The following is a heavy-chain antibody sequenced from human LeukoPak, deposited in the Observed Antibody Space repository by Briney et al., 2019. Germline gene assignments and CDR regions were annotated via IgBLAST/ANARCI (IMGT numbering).Heavy chain of an antibody. CDR1: GFTFSDYY. CDR2: ISSSGSTI. CDR3: ARGGEVTTYYYYYTDV. J-gene: IGHJ6*03. V-gene: IGHV3-11*04. D-gene: IGHD1/OR15-1a*01. Sequence: PGGSLRLSCAASGFTFSDYYMSWTRRAPGKGLEWVSYISSSGSTIYYADSVKGRLTISRDNAKNSLYLQMNSLRAEDTAVYYCARGGEVTTYYYYYTDVWGKGTTVTVSS.